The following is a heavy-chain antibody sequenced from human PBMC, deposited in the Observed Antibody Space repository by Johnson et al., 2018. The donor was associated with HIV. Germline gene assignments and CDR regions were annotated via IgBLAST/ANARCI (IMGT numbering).Heavy chain of an antibody. D-gene: IGHD1-26*01. CDR3: ARDWSWRGSLKGGGAFDI. Sequence: QVQLVESGGGVVQPGRSLRLSCAASGFTFTSSAMHWVRQAPGKGLAWVAVVSYDGSTKYYADSVKGRFTISRDNSENTLYLQMNSLRAEDTAVFFCARDWSWRGSLKGGGAFDIWGQGTLVTVSA. V-gene: IGHV3-30*04. CDR2: VSYDGSTK. CDR1: GFTFTSSA. J-gene: IGHJ3*02.